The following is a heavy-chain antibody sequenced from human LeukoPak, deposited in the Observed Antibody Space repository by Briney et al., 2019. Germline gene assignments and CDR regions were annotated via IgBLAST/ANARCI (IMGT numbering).Heavy chain of an antibody. CDR3: ASDYYGQLGRGHAFDI. CDR1: GFTFSSYW. D-gene: IGHD3-10*01. V-gene: IGHV3-7*01. Sequence: GGPLRLSCAASGFTFSSYWMSWVRQAPGKGLEWVANIKQDGSEKYYVDSVKGRFTISRDNAKNSLYLQMNSLRAENTAVYYCASDYYGQLGRGHAFDIWGQGTMVTVSS. CDR2: IKQDGSEK. J-gene: IGHJ3*02.